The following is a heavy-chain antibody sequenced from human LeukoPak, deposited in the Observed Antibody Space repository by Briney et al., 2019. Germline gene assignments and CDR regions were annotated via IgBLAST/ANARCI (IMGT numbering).Heavy chain of an antibody. D-gene: IGHD3-3*01. Sequence: GASVKVSCKASGYTFTGYYMHWVRQAPGQGLEWMGWINPNSGGTNYAQKFQGRVTMTRDTSISTAHMELSRLRSDDTAVYYCARVQRRDYDFWSGYSSAFDIWGQGTMVTVSS. CDR1: GYTFTGYY. CDR3: ARVQRRDYDFWSGYSSAFDI. CDR2: INPNSGGT. V-gene: IGHV1-2*02. J-gene: IGHJ3*02.